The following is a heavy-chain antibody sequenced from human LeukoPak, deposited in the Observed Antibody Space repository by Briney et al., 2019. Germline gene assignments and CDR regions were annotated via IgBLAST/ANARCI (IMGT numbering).Heavy chain of an antibody. CDR2: IDWDDDK. CDR1: GFSLTTSGMC. J-gene: IGHJ4*02. Sequence: SGPTLANPTQTLTLTCTFSGFSLTTSGMCVSWIRQPPGKAVEWLARIDWDDDKCYSTSLKTRLTISKDTSKNQVVLTMTSMDPVDTATYYCARTHSYGYYFDYWGQGTLVTVSS. CDR3: ARTHSYGYYFDY. V-gene: IGHV2-70*11. D-gene: IGHD5-18*01.